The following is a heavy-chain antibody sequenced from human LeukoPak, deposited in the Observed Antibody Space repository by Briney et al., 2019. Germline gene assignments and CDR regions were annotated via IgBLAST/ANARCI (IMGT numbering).Heavy chain of an antibody. D-gene: IGHD2-8*02. J-gene: IGHJ6*03. Sequence: GGSLRLSCAASGFTFSDYYMTWIREAPGKGLERVSYISGSTNSIYYADSVKGRFTISRDNAKNSLYLQMNSLRAEDTAVYYCAREGLLLRVVPSLNPREERGGDYYYYMDVWGKGTTVTVSS. V-gene: IGHV3-11*04. CDR1: GFTFSDYY. CDR2: ISGSTNSI. CDR3: AREGLLLRVVPSLNPREERGGDYYYYMDV.